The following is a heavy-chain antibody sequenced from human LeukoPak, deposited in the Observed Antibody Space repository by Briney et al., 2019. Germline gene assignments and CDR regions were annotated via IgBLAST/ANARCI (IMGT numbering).Heavy chain of an antibody. Sequence: KYYAGSVKGRFTISRDNSKNTLYLQMNSLRAEDTAVYYCARDLPHYYDSSGYYPFDYWGQGTLVTVSS. CDR2: K. D-gene: IGHD3-22*01. CDR3: ARDLPHYYDSSGYYPFDY. J-gene: IGHJ4*02. V-gene: IGHV3-33*01.